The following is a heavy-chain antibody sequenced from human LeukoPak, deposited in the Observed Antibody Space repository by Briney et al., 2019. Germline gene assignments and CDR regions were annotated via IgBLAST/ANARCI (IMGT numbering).Heavy chain of an antibody. CDR2: ISGSGGST. CDR1: GFTFSSYA. D-gene: IGHD3-10*01. CDR3: AKVGPGVYGSGSHSDAFDI. Sequence: GGSLRPSCAASGFTFSSYAMHWVRQAPGKGLEWVSAISGSGGSTYYADSVKGRFTISRDNSKNTLYLQMNSLRAEDTAVYYCAKVGPGVYGSGSHSDAFDIWGQGTMVTVSS. V-gene: IGHV3-23*01. J-gene: IGHJ3*02.